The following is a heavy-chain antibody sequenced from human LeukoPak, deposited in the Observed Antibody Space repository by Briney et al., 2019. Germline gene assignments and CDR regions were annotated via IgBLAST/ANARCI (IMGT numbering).Heavy chain of an antibody. CDR3: VSFYETY. CDR1: GNYW. CDR2: INSDGSWT. D-gene: IGHD2-2*01. V-gene: IGHV3-74*01. J-gene: IGHJ4*02. Sequence: GGSLRLSCAASGNYWMHWVRQAPGKGLVWVSHINSDGSWTGYADSVKGRFTNSKDNAKNTVYLQMNNLRAEDTAVYYCVSFYETYWGRGTLVTVSS.